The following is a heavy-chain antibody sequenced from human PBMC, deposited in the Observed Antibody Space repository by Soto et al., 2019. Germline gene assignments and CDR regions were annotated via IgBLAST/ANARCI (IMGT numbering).Heavy chain of an antibody. CDR2: IKQDGSEK. CDR1: GFTFSSYW. V-gene: IGHV3-7*01. Sequence: EVQLVESGGGLVQPGGCLRLSCAASGFTFSSYWMSWVRQAPGKGLEWVANIKQDGSEKYYVDSVKGRFTISRDNAKNSLYLQMNSLRAEDTAVYYCARRAKVWGSYRHFDYWGQGTLVTVSS. CDR3: ARRAKVWGSYRHFDY. D-gene: IGHD3-16*02. J-gene: IGHJ4*02.